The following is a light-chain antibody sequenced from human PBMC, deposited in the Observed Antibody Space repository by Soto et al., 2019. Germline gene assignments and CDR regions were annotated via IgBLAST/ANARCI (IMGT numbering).Light chain of an antibody. CDR3: QQGYNTFWT. Sequence: DIQMTQSPSTLSASVGDTVTITCRASQTISGWLAWYQQRPGKAPNLLIFDASTLESGVPSRFSGSGSGTDFTLTISNLQPEDSATYYCQQGYNTFWTFGRGTKVDIK. V-gene: IGKV1-5*01. CDR2: DAS. CDR1: QTISGW. J-gene: IGKJ1*01.